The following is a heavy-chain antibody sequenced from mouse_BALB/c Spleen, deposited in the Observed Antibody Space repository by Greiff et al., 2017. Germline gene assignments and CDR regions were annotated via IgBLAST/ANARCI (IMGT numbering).Heavy chain of an antibody. Sequence: LQESGPELVKPGASVKMSCKASGYTFTSYVMHWVKQKPGQGLEWIGYINPYNDGTKYNEKFKGKATLTSDKSSSTAYMELRSLTSEDSAVYYCARAYYWYGGGYWGQGTTLTVSS. J-gene: IGHJ2*01. D-gene: IGHD2-14*01. V-gene: IGHV1-14*01. CDR1: GYTFTSYV. CDR3: ARAYYWYGGGY. CDR2: INPYNDGT.